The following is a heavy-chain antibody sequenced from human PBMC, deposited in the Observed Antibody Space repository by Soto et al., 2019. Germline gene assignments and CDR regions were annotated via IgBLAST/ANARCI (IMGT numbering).Heavy chain of an antibody. CDR2: IKHTGSS. D-gene: IGHD6-19*01. CDR1: AGSFSHYY. V-gene: IGHV4-34*01. J-gene: IGHJ3*02. CDR3: ARGGSSDWQVALDI. Sequence: TSETLSLTCAVYAGSFSHYYWNWIRQSPGKGLEWIGKIKHTGSSNYNPSLRSRVSISVDISKNQFSLRFTSVTAAGTAVYYCARGGSSDWQVALDIWGQGTMVTVSS.